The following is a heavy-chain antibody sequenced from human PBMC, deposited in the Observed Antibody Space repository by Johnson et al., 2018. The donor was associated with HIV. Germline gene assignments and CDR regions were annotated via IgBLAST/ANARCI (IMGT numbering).Heavy chain of an antibody. CDR1: GFTFRNYG. Sequence: QVQLVESGGGVVQPGGSLRLSCAASGFTFRNYGMHWVRQAPGKGMEWVACSRYEGESTYYVDSVKGRCTSSRDNSKNKLYLQMNSLRTEDTSMYDCAKGQSSGYPKDAFDIWGRGTIVTISS. D-gene: IGHD3-22*01. J-gene: IGHJ3*02. CDR2: SRYEGEST. CDR3: AKGQSSGYPKDAFDI. V-gene: IGHV3-30*02.